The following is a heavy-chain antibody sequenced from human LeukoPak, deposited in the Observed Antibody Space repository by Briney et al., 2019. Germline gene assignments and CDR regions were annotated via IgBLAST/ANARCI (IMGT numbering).Heavy chain of an antibody. CDR3: AREGGFYRPLDY. CDR2: VHLDGRT. CDR1: GGSFSSTNW. Sequence: SETLSLTCGVSGGSFSSTNWWTWIRQPPGKGLEWIGEVHLDGRTNFNPSLKSRLTMSVDLSENHVSLKLTSVTAAGTAVYYCAREGGFYRPLDYSGQGTLFTVSS. D-gene: IGHD6-25*01. V-gene: IGHV4-4*02. J-gene: IGHJ4*02.